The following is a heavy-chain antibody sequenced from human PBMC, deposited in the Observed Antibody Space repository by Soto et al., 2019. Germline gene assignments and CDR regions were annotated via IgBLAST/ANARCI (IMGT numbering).Heavy chain of an antibody. CDR3: ARDHDRGDGFDY. CDR1: GGSISSGGYY. J-gene: IGHJ4*02. CDR2: IYYSGST. D-gene: IGHD3-22*01. V-gene: IGHV4-31*03. Sequence: SETLSLTCTVSGGSISSGGYYWSWIRQHPGKGLEWIGYIYYSGSTYYNPPLKSRVTISVDTSKNQFSLKLSSVTAADTAVYYCARDHDRGDGFDYWGQGTLVTVSS.